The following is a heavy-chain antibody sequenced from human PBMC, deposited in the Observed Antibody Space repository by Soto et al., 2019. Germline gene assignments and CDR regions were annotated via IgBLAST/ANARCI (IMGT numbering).Heavy chain of an antibody. CDR2: VYHTGNT. Sequence: QVQLQESGPGLVKPSETLSLTCSVSGVSITNYYWTWIRLPPGKGLEWIGYVYHTGNTFYNPSLKSRVTISLDTPKTQVSLSLRSVTAADTAVYYCAREQYNWKLWGQGTLVTVSS. D-gene: IGHD1-20*01. V-gene: IGHV4-59*01. CDR3: AREQYNWKL. J-gene: IGHJ4*02. CDR1: GVSITNYY.